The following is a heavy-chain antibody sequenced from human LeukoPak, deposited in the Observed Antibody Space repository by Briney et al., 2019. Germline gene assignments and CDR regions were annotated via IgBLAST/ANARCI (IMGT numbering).Heavy chain of an antibody. J-gene: IGHJ4*02. CDR2: ISWNSGSI. Sequence: GXSLRXXCAASGFTFDDYAMHWVRQAPGKGLEWVSGISWNSGSIVYADSVKGRFTISRDKAKNSLYMQMNSLRAEDMGLCYCXXAYSSGWYMFDYWGQGTLVTVSS. V-gene: IGHV3-9*03. CDR3: XXAYSSGWYMFDY. D-gene: IGHD6-19*01. CDR1: GFTFDDYA.